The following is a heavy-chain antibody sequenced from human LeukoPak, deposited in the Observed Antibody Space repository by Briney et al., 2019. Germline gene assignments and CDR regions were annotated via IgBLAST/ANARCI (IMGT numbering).Heavy chain of an antibody. CDR3: ARNEVGTSVYGIDV. D-gene: IGHD1-26*01. CDR1: GVSISRYY. V-gene: IGHV4-4*07. Sequence: SETLSLTCTVSGVSISRYYWSWIRQPAGKGLEWIGRMSVSGTTHYNPSLKNRVTISLEQSKNQFSLKLSFVTAAAAAVYYCARNEVGTSVYGIDVWGQGTTVTVSS. CDR2: MSVSGTT. J-gene: IGHJ6*02.